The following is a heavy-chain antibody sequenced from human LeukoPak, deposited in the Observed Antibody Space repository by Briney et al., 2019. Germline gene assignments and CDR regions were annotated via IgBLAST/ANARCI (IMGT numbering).Heavy chain of an antibody. CDR3: AIGARGYCSSTSCYEAAY. Sequence: GASVKVSCKASGGTFSSYAISWVRQAPGQGLEWMGGIIPIFGTANYAQKFQGRVTITADESTSTAYMELSGLRSEDTAVYYCAIGARGYCSSTSCYEAAYWGQGTLVTVSS. CDR1: GGTFSSYA. J-gene: IGHJ4*02. D-gene: IGHD2-2*01. CDR2: IIPIFGTA. V-gene: IGHV1-69*13.